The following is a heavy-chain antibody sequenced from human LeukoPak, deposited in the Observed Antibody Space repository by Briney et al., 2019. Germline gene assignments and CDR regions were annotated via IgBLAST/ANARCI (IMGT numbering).Heavy chain of an antibody. CDR1: GFTFSNFY. D-gene: IGHD4-11*01. CDR2: ISGSGTNQ. Sequence: GGSLRLSCAASGFTFSNFYMSWFRQAPGKGLEWLSYISGSGTNQHYADSVRGRFTISRDNAENSLSLQMYSLRAEDTAVYYCARPVSPNYFYYMDVWGKGTTVTVSS. J-gene: IGHJ6*03. V-gene: IGHV3-11*01. CDR3: ARPVSPNYFYYMDV.